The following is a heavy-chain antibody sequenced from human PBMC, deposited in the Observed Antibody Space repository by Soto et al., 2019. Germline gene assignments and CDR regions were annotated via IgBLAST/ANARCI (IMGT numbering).Heavy chain of an antibody. V-gene: IGHV4-59*01. D-gene: IGHD6-19*01. CDR3: ARVAVAGYFDY. CDR1: GGSISSYY. Sequence: SETLSLTCTVSGGSISSYYWSWIRQPPGKGLEWIGYIYYSGSTNYNPSLKSRVTISVDTSKNQFSLKLSSVTAADTAVYYCARVAVAGYFDYWGQGTLVTVSS. J-gene: IGHJ4*02. CDR2: IYYSGST.